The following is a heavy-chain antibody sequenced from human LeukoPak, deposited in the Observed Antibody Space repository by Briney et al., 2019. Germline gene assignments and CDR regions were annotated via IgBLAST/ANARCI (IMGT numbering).Heavy chain of an antibody. V-gene: IGHV4-59*08. CDR3: SRYDSSGYYPLFDY. J-gene: IGHJ4*02. D-gene: IGHD3-22*01. CDR2: IYYSGST. Sequence: SETLSLTCTVSGGSISSYYWSWIRQPPGKGLEWIGYIYYSGSTNYNPSLKSRVTISVDTSKNQFSLKLSSVTAADTAVYYCSRYDSSGYYPLFDYWGQGTLVTVSS. CDR1: GGSISSYY.